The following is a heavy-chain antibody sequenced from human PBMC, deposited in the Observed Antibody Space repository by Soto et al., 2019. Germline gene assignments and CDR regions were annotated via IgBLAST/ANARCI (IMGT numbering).Heavy chain of an antibody. V-gene: IGHV4-39*01. CDR3: ARPQYSSSYYFDY. CDR1: GGSISSSSYY. CDR2: IYYSGST. J-gene: IGHJ4*02. Sequence: QLQLQESGPGLVKPSETLSLTCTVSGGSISSSSYYWGWIRQPPGKGLEWIGSIYYSGSTYYNPSLKSRVTISVDTSKNQFSLKLSSVTAADTAVYYCARPQYSSSYYFDYWGQGTLVTVSS. D-gene: IGHD6-6*01.